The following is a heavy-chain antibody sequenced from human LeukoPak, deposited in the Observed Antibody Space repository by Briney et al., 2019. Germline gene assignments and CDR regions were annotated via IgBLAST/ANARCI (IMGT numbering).Heavy chain of an antibody. CDR1: GFTVISSA. J-gene: IGHJ4*02. CDR2: IKQDGREK. Sequence: QPGGCLRLACATAGFTVISSAMRSVRQAPGKGMEWVANIKQDGREKYYVDSGKGRFPISRDNAKNSLYLQMNSLRAEDTAVYSCARDKTRGLGYSYSKSGNYFDYWGKGTLVTVSS. V-gene: IGHV3-7*01. D-gene: IGHD5-18*01. CDR3: ARDKTRGLGYSYSKSGNYFDY.